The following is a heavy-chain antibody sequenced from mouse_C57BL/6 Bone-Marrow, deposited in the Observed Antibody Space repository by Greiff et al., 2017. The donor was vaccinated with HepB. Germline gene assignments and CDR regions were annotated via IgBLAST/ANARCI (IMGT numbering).Heavy chain of an antibody. CDR3: ARDSSYDYAMDY. V-gene: IGHV1-76*01. Sequence: VQLQQSGAELVRPGASVKLSCKASGYTFTDYYINWVKQRPGQGLEWIARIYPGSGNTYYNEKFKGKATLTAEKSSSTAYMQLSSLTSEDSAVYFCARDSSYDYAMDYWGQGTSVTVSS. J-gene: IGHJ4*01. CDR2: IYPGSGNT. D-gene: IGHD1-1*01. CDR1: GYTFTDYY.